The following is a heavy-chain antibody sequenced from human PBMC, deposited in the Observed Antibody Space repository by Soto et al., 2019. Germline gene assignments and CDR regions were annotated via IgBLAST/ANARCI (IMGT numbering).Heavy chain of an antibody. CDR3: ARGLWSFDY. V-gene: IGHV3-33*01. J-gene: IGHJ4*02. Sequence: QVQLVESGGGVVQPGRSLRLSCAASGFTFSSYGMHWVRQAPGKGLEWVAVIWLDGSNKYYADSVKGRFTISRDNSKNTLYLQMNGLTAEDTAVYYCARGLWSFDYWGQGTLVTVSS. CDR1: GFTFSSYG. CDR2: IWLDGSNK. D-gene: IGHD5-18*01.